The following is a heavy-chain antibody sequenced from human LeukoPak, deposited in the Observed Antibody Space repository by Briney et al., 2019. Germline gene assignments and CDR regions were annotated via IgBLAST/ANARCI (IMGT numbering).Heavy chain of an antibody. Sequence: ASVKVSCEASGGTFSSYAISWVRQAPGQGLEWMGGIIPIFGTANYAQKLQGRVSMTTDTSTSTAYMDLRSLRSDDTAVYYCARDLRYSSGWSASGMDVWGKGTTVTISS. CDR1: GGTFSSYA. CDR3: ARDLRYSSGWSASGMDV. V-gene: IGHV1-69*05. D-gene: IGHD6-19*01. J-gene: IGHJ6*03. CDR2: IIPIFGTA.